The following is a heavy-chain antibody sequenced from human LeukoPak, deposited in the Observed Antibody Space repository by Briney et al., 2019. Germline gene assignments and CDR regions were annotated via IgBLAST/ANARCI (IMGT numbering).Heavy chain of an antibody. V-gene: IGHV3-23*01. D-gene: IGHD3-3*01. CDR2: VTGDSGTI. Sequence: GGSLRLSCAASGFTFSSFAMNWVRQVPGKGLEWVSVVTGDSGTIHYSDSVKGRFTISRGNSKNTLYLQMNNLRAEDTAVYYCAKGWSGYFRSPFDLWGQGTMVTVSS. CDR3: AKGWSGYFRSPFDL. CDR1: GFTFSSFA. J-gene: IGHJ3*01.